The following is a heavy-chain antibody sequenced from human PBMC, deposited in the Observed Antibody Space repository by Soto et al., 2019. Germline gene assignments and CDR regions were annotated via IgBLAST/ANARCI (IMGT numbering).Heavy chain of an antibody. V-gene: IGHV1-69*01. CDR1: GGTFSSYA. CDR3: ARATNYYDSSGYYYVGYYYGMDV. D-gene: IGHD3-22*01. Sequence: QVQLVQSGAEVKKPGSSVKVSCKASGGTFSSYAISWVRQAPGQGLEWMGGIIPIFGTANYAQKFQGRVTITADESTSKDYMELSSLRSEDTAVYYCARATNYYDSSGYYYVGYYYGMDVWGQGTTVTVSS. CDR2: IIPIFGTA. J-gene: IGHJ6*02.